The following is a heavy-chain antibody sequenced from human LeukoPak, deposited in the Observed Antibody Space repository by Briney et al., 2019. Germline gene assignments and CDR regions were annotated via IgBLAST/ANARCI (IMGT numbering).Heavy chain of an antibody. V-gene: IGHV3-30-3*01. J-gene: IGHJ4*02. CDR3: AKDGSYYYDSIPFDY. D-gene: IGHD3-22*01. Sequence: PGGSLRLSCAASGFTFSSYATHWVRQAPGKGLEWVAVISYDGSNKYYADSVKGRFTISRDNSKNTLYLQMNSLRAEDTAVYYCAKDGSYYYDSIPFDYWGQGTLVTVSS. CDR1: GFTFSSYA. CDR2: ISYDGSNK.